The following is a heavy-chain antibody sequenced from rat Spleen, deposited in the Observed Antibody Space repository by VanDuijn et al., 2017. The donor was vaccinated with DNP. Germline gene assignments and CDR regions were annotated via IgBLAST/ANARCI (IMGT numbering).Heavy chain of an antibody. Sequence: EVQLVESGGGLVQPGRSLNLSCAASGFTFSNYYMAWVRQAPTKGLEWVASISTGGGDTYYRDSVKGRFTFSRDNAKSTLYLQMDSLRSEETATYYCARHANYGSLVYAMDAWGQGTSVTVSS. CDR3: ARHANYGSLVYAMDA. CDR1: GFTFSNYY. V-gene: IGHV5S11*01. D-gene: IGHD1-3*01. J-gene: IGHJ4*01. CDR2: ISTGGGDT.